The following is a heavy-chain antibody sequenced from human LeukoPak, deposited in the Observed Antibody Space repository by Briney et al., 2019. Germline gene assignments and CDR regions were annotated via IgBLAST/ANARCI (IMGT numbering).Heavy chain of an antibody. CDR3: ARAAYYDSSGYFDY. CDR1: GYTFTGYS. J-gene: IGHJ4*02. Sequence: GASVTLSCKASGYTFTGYSMHWVRQAPGQGLEWMGTINPSGGSTSYAQKLQGRVTMTRDTSTSTVYMELSSLRSEDTAVYYCARAAYYDSSGYFDYWGQGTLVTVSS. V-gene: IGHV1-46*04. D-gene: IGHD3-22*01. CDR2: INPSGGST.